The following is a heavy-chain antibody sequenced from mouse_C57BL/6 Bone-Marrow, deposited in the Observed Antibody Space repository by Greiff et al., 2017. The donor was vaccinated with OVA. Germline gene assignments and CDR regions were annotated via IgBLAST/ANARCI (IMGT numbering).Heavy chain of an antibody. D-gene: IGHD2-5*01. CDR1: GFTFTDYY. CDR2: IRNKANGYTT. J-gene: IGHJ1*03. Sequence: EVKVVESGGGLVQPGGSLSLSCAASGFTFTDYYMSWVRQPPGKALEWLGFIRNKANGYTTEYSASVKGRFTISRDNSQSILYLQMNALRAEDSATYYCARSYYSNYVWYFDVWGTGTTVTVSS. CDR3: ARSYYSNYVWYFDV. V-gene: IGHV7-3*01.